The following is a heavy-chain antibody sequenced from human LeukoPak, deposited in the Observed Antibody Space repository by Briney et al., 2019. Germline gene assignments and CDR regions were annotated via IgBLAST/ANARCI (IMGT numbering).Heavy chain of an antibody. J-gene: IGHJ4*02. CDR2: ISGSGTST. CDR3: TKRRVVVITTPYFDY. V-gene: IGHV3-23*01. CDR1: GFTFSSYG. Sequence: GGSLRLSCAASGFTFSSYGMSWVRQAPGKGLEWVSSISGSGTSTYYADSVKGRFTISRDNSKNTLFLQMNSLRAEDTAVYYCTKRRVVVITTPYFDYWGQGTLVTVSS. D-gene: IGHD3-22*01.